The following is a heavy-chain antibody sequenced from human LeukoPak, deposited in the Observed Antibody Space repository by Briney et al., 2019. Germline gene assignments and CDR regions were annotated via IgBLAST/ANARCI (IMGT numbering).Heavy chain of an antibody. CDR1: GVTFSNYW. CDR2: IKEDGGEK. D-gene: IGHD6-13*01. J-gene: IGHJ4*02. Sequence: GGSLRLSCTASGVTFSNYWMSWVRRAPGKGLEWVANIKEDGGEKNYVDSMRGRFTITRDNSRNSLYLQMNSLRGEDTAVYYCATERRGSSTYDGKEAFDFWGQGTLVTVSS. V-gene: IGHV3-7*01. CDR3: ATERRGSSTYDGKEAFDF.